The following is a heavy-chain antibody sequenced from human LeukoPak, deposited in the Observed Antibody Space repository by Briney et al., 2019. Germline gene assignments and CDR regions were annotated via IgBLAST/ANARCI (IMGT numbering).Heavy chain of an antibody. Sequence: SETLSLTCTVSGGSISSYYWDWIRQPAGKGLEWIGRIYSSGDTNYNPSLKSRVTMSVDTSKNQFSLRLSSLTATDTAVYYCARDVGSGGGTFPTYHFDFWGQGTLVTVPS. CDR2: IYSSGDT. CDR3: ARDVGSGGGTFPTYHFDF. D-gene: IGHD3-10*01. V-gene: IGHV4-4*07. J-gene: IGHJ4*02. CDR1: GGSISSYY.